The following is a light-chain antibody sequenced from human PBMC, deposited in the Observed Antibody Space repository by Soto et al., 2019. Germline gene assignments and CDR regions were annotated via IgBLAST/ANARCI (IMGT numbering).Light chain of an antibody. CDR2: AAS. V-gene: IGKV1-39*01. Sequence: DIPMTQSPSSLSASVGDRVTITCRASQTISSYLHRYQQRPGKAPNLLIYAASTSQSGVPSRFSGSGSGTDFTLTISSLQPEDSATYYCQQSYSTPHTCGQGTKLEIK. CDR3: QQSYSTPHT. J-gene: IGKJ2*01. CDR1: QTISSY.